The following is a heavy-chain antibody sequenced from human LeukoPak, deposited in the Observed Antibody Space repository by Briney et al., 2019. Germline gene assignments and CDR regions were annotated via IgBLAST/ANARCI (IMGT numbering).Heavy chain of an antibody. Sequence: GGSLRLSCAASGFTFDGYTMHWVRQAPGKGLEWVSLISWDGGSTYYADSVKGRFTISRDNSKNSLYLQMNSLRTEDTALYYCAKDSVGATTSRYYYYMDVWGKGTTVTVSS. J-gene: IGHJ6*03. D-gene: IGHD1-26*01. CDR1: GFTFDGYT. CDR2: ISWDGGST. CDR3: AKDSVGATTSRYYYYMDV. V-gene: IGHV3-43*01.